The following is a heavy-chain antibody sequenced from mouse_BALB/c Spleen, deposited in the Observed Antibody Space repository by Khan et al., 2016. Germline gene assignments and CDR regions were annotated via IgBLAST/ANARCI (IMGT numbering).Heavy chain of an antibody. J-gene: IGHJ4*01. Sequence: EVQLQESGGGLVQPGGSLKLSCAASGFDFSRYWMSWVRQAPGKGLEWIGEINPDSSKINYTPSLKDKFIISSANAKNTLYLQMSKVRSEDTAVDYYARRGDYYAMDNWGQGTSVTVSS. CDR3: ARRGDYYAMDN. CDR1: GFDFSRYW. CDR2: INPDSSKI. V-gene: IGHV4-1*02.